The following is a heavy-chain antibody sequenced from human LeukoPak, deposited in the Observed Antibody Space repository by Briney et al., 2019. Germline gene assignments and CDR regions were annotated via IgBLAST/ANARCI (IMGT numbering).Heavy chain of an antibody. V-gene: IGHV1-2*02. D-gene: IGHD6-19*01. Sequence: GASVKVSCKASGYTFTGYYMHWVRQAPGQGLEWMGWINPNSGGTNYAQKFQGRVTMTRDTSISTAYMELSRLRSDDTAVYYCARISGWYGDDAFDIWGQGTMVTVSS. J-gene: IGHJ3*02. CDR1: GYTFTGYY. CDR3: ARISGWYGDDAFDI. CDR2: INPNSGGT.